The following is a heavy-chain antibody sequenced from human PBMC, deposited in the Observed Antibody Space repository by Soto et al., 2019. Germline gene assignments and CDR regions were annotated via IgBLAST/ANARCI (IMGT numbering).Heavy chain of an antibody. CDR2: IQGTENT. CDR1: VGSISGLY. Sequence: SESRSLTCTLAVGSISGLYLGWVRLPAWNGMEWVGRIQGTENTNYNPSLKGRITMSRDTSNNQFSLTLISLTSADTAGFYFARALSSADGLYFHYWRQRTRLTASS. J-gene: IGHJ4*02. CDR3: ARALSSADGLYFHY. D-gene: IGHD6-13*01. V-gene: IGHV4-4*07.